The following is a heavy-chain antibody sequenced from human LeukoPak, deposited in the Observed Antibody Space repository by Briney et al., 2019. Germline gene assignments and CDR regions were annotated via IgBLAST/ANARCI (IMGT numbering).Heavy chain of an antibody. V-gene: IGHV4-39*07. CDR2: IYHSGTT. D-gene: IGHD3-16*01. Sequence: PSQILSLTCTISGGAINTTDYYWGWIRQPPGKGLEWIGSIYHSGTTYYNPSLKSRISMSVDTSKNQFSLNLRSVTAADTAVYYCARDADDGADWGQGTLVTVSS. CDR3: ARDADDGAD. J-gene: IGHJ4*02. CDR1: GGAINTTDYY.